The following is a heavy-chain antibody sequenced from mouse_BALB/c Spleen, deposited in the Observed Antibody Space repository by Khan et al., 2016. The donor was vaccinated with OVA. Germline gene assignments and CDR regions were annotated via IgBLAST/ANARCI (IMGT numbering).Heavy chain of an antibody. V-gene: IGHV5-12*02. J-gene: IGHJ4*01. CDR3: ARQLYGAMDL. Sequence: EVELVESGGGLVQPGGSLKLSCATSGFTFSDYYMYWVRQTPEKRLEWVAYISNGGGSTYYPDTVKGRFTISRDNAKHTLYLQMSRLESEDTAMYYCARQLYGAMDLWGQGTSVTVSS. CDR2: ISNGGGST. D-gene: IGHD2-12*01. CDR1: GFTFSDYY.